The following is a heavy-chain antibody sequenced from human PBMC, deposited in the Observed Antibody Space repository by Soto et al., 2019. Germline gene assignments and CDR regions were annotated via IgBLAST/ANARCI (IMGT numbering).Heavy chain of an antibody. CDR2: ISPRSGGT. Sequence: GASVKVSCKASGYTFIDYYMHWVRQAPGQGFEWMGRISPRSGGTNYAQKFQGRVTMTWDTSLNAAYMELSSLISEDTAVYYCARPPGYISDWYYFDLWGQGTLVTVSS. CDR3: ARPPGYISDWYYFDL. CDR1: GYTFIDYY. J-gene: IGHJ4*02. D-gene: IGHD3-9*01. V-gene: IGHV1-2*02.